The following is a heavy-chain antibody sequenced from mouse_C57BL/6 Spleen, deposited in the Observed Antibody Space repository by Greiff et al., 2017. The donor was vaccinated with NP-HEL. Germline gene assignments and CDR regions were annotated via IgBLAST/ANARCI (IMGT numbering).Heavy chain of an antibody. CDR3: ARAITTVVATGDY. CDR1: GYTFTSYW. V-gene: IGHV1-72*01. J-gene: IGHJ2*01. Sequence: VKLQQPGAELVKPGASVKLSCKASGYTFTSYWMHWVKQRPGRGLEWIGRIDPNSGGTKYNEKFKSKATLTVDKPSSTAYMQLSSLTSEDSAVYYCARAITTVVATGDYWGQGTTLTVSS. CDR2: IDPNSGGT. D-gene: IGHD1-1*01.